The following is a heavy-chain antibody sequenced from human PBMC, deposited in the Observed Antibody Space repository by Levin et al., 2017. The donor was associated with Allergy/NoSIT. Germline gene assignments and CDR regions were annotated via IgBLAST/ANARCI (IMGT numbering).Heavy chain of an antibody. CDR2: IYWYDDK. D-gene: IGHD5-18*01. CDR1: GFSLSTSGVG. V-gene: IGHV2-5*01. J-gene: IGHJ4*02. Sequence: ESGPTLVKPTQTLTLTCTFSGFSLSTSGVGVGWIRQPPGKALEWLALIYWYDDKRYSPSLKSRLTITKDTSKNQVVLTMTNMDAVDTATYDCAHIRPDTAMVLLDYWGQGTLVTVSS. CDR3: AHIRPDTAMVLLDY.